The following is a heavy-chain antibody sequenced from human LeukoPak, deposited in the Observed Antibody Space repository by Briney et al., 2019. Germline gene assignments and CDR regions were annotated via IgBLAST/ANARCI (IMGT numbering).Heavy chain of an antibody. CDR2: MFHSGSP. J-gene: IGHJ4*02. CDR3: ARGSRYCSTTSCSSFDY. V-gene: IGHV4-59*01. D-gene: IGHD2-2*01. CDR1: RGSISSYY. Sequence: PSETLSLTCTVSRGSISSYYWNWIRQSPRRGLERIGYMFHSGSPNYNPSLKSRVAISIDTSKNQFSLKLSSVTAADTAVYYCARGSRYCSTTSCSSFDYWGQGTLVTVSS.